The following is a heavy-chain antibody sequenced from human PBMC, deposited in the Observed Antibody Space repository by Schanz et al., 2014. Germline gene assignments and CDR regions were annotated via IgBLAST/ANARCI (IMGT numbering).Heavy chain of an antibody. CDR2: IFHTGST. J-gene: IGHJ6*03. CDR3: ATVSYDFWSGKDYYSFHMDV. V-gene: IGHV4-4*02. Sequence: QVQLQESGPGLLKPSGTLSLTCAVSGASISSNNWWTWVRQSPGKGPDWIGEIFHTGSTKYNPSLKSRVTVSVDKPKNQYSLNLNSVTAADTAVYYCATVSYDFWSGKDYYSFHMDVWGKGTTVTVSS. CDR1: GASISSNNW. D-gene: IGHD3-3*01.